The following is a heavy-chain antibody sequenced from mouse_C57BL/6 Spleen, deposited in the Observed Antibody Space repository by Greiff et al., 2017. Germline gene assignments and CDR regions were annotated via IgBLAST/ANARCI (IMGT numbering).Heavy chain of an antibody. CDR3: ATFYYGYDDYAMDY. CDR2: INPYNGDT. Sequence: VQLQQSGPELVKPGDSVKISCKASGYSFTGYFMNWVMQSHGKSLEWIGRINPYNGDTFYNQKFKGKATLTVDKSSSTAHMELRSLTSYDYAVYYCATFYYGYDDYAMDYWGQGTSVTVSS. V-gene: IGHV1-20*01. CDR1: GYSFTGYF. D-gene: IGHD2-2*01. J-gene: IGHJ4*01.